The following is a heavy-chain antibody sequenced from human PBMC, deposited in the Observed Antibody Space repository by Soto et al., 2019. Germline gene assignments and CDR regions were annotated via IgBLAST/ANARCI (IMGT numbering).Heavy chain of an antibody. V-gene: IGHV3-23*01. Sequence: GGSLRLSCAASGFTFSSYAMSWVRQAPGKGLEWVSAISGSGGSTYYADSVKGRFTISRDNSKNTLYLQMNSLRAEDTAVYYCAKDLMRYSSSPGMDVWGQGTTVTVSS. CDR2: ISGSGGST. J-gene: IGHJ6*02. D-gene: IGHD6-13*01. CDR3: AKDLMRYSSSPGMDV. CDR1: GFTFSSYA.